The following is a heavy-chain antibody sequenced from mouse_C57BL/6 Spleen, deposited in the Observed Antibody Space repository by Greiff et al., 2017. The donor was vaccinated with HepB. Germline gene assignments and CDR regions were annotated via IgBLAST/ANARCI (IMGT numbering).Heavy chain of an antibody. V-gene: IGHV1-50*01. CDR3: ARSSHYYGSRGYAMDS. Sequence: VQLQQSGAELVKPGASVKLSCKASGYTFTSYWMQWVKQRPGQGLEWIGEIDPSDSYTNYNQKFKGKATLTVDTSSSTAYMQLSSLTSEDSAVYYCARSSHYYGSRGYAMDSWGQGASVTVSS. CDR1: GYTFTSYW. J-gene: IGHJ4*01. CDR2: IDPSDSYT. D-gene: IGHD1-1*01.